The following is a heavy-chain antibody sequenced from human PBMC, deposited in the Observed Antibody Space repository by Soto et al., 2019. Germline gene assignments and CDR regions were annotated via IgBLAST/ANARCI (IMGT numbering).Heavy chain of an antibody. D-gene: IGHD1-26*01. CDR2: IRSKANNYAT. Sequence: EVQLVESGGGLVQPGGSLTLSCAGSGFPFSGSIIHWVRQAPGKVLELVGRIRSKANNYATAFAASVQGRVTISREDSKNTAFLQMNSLKIEDTAVYFCARNLGAKYGMDVWGQGTTVTVSS. J-gene: IGHJ6*02. CDR1: GFPFSGSI. CDR3: ARNLGAKYGMDV. V-gene: IGHV3-73*02.